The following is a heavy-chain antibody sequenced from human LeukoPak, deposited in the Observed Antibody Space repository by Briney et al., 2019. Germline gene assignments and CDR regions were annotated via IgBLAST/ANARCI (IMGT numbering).Heavy chain of an antibody. CDR1: RFTFSSYS. V-gene: IGHV3-21*01. CDR2: ISSSSSYI. Sequence: EGSLRLSCAASRFTFSSYSMNWVRQAPGKGLEWVSSISSSSSYIYYADSVKGRFTISRDNAKNPLYLQMNSLRAEDTAVYYCATPRGGATTPRFDYWGQGTLVTVSS. CDR3: ATPRGGATTPRFDY. J-gene: IGHJ4*02. D-gene: IGHD1-26*01.